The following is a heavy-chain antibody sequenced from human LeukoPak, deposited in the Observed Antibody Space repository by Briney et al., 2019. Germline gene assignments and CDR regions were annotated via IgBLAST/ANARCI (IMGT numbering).Heavy chain of an antibody. CDR3: ARATPHYDILTGHYPNWSDP. V-gene: IGHV4-59*01. J-gene: IGHJ5*02. D-gene: IGHD3-9*01. Sequence: SETLSLTCTVSGGSISSYYWSWIRQHPGKGLVWIGYIYYSGSTKYNPSLKSRVTISVDTSKNQFSLKLSSVTAADTAVYYCARATPHYDILTGHYPNWSDPWGQGTLVTVSS. CDR2: IYYSGST. CDR1: GGSISSYY.